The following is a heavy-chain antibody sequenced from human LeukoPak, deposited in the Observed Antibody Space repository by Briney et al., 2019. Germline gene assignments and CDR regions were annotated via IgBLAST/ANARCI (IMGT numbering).Heavy chain of an antibody. CDR3: ARAGSHWHYVY. D-gene: IGHD3-10*01. CDR1: GFSFSYYW. Sequence: GGSLRLSCAASGFSFSYYWMHWVRQGSGKGPVWVSRIIGDGTRTDYADSVKGRFTISRDNAKSTLYLQMNSLTVEDTAVYYCARAGSHWHYVYWGQGTVVTVSS. J-gene: IGHJ4*02. CDR2: IIGDGTRT. V-gene: IGHV3-74*01.